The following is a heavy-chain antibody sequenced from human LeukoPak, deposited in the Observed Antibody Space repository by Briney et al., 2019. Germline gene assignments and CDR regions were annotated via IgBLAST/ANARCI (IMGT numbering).Heavy chain of an antibody. J-gene: IGHJ4*02. CDR1: GFTVSSNY. CDR3: ARDRHSSTSYDY. CDR2: IYSGGST. V-gene: IGHV3-53*01. D-gene: IGHD2-2*01. Sequence: GGSLRLSCAASGFTVSSNYMSWVRQAPGKGLEWVSVIYSGGSTYYADSVKGRFTISRDNAKNSLYLQMNSLRAEDTAVYYCARDRHSSTSYDYWGQGTLVTVSS.